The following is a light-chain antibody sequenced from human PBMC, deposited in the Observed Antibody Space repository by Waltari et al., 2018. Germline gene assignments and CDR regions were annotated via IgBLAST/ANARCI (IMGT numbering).Light chain of an antibody. V-gene: IGLV2-23*02. CDR3: YSYAGGRV. CDR2: EVT. Sequence: QSALTQPASVSGSPGQSITISCTGSSRDFGRSNLVSWYLQHPGKAPKLIIYEVTKRPSGVSNRFSGSKSGNTASLTISGLQAEDEADYYCYSYAGGRVFGTGTKVTVL. CDR1: SRDFGRSNL. J-gene: IGLJ1*01.